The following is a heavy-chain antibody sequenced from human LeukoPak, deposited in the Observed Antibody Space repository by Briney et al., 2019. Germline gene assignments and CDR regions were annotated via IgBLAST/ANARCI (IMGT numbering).Heavy chain of an antibody. Sequence: PWGSLRLSCAASGFTFSDYYMSWIRQAPGKGLEWVSYISSSSSYTNYADSVKGRFTISRDNAKNSLYLQMNSLRAEDTAVYYCARVQKYSSSWYWFDPWGQGTLVTVSS. CDR3: ARVQKYSSSWYWFDP. D-gene: IGHD6-13*01. J-gene: IGHJ5*02. CDR2: ISSSSSYT. V-gene: IGHV3-11*05. CDR1: GFTFSDYY.